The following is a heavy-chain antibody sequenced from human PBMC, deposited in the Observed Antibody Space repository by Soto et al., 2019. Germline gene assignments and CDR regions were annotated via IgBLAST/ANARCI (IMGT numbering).Heavy chain of an antibody. J-gene: IGHJ4*02. CDR3: ARDYNGFDF. V-gene: IGHV6-1*01. CDR2: TYLRSKWYH. CDR1: GDSVSSNSAA. D-gene: IGHD1-1*01. Sequence: QVQLQPSGPGLVQPSQTLSLTCAISGDSVSSNSAAWNWIRQSPSVGLEWLGRTYLRSKWYHDYALSVKSRITIDPDTSKNQVSLQLTSVTPEDTAVYYCARDYNGFDFWGQGTLVTVSS.